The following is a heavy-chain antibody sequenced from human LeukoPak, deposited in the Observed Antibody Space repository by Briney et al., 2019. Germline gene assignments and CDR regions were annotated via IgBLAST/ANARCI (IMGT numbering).Heavy chain of an antibody. D-gene: IGHD6-13*01. Sequence: SETLSLTCTVSGGSISSYYWSWIRQPPGKGLEWIGYIYYSGSTNYNPSLKSRVTISVDTSKNQFSPKLSSVTAADTAVYYCARTAQGIAAAGTTGYFDYWGQGTLVTVSS. CDR3: ARTAQGIAAAGTTGYFDY. CDR1: GGSISSYY. V-gene: IGHV4-59*08. CDR2: IYYSGST. J-gene: IGHJ4*02.